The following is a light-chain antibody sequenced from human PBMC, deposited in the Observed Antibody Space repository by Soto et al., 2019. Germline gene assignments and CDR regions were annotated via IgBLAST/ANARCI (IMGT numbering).Light chain of an antibody. Sequence: QSVLTQPPLVSAAPGQKVTISCSGSSSNIGNNYVSWYQQLPGTAPKLLIYDNNKRPSGIPDRFSGSKSGTSATLGITGLQTGDEADYYCGTWDSSSVVFGGGTKLTVL. J-gene: IGLJ2*01. V-gene: IGLV1-51*01. CDR2: DNN. CDR3: GTWDSSSVV. CDR1: SSNIGNNY.